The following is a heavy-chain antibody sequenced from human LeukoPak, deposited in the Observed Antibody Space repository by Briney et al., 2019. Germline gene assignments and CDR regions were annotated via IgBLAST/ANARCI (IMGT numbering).Heavy chain of an antibody. CDR2: IKSKADGETT. CDR3: TTDLGITMIRGVIVS. J-gene: IGHJ4*02. Sequence: PGGSLRLSCAASGFTFSNAWMSWVRQAPGKGLEWVGRIKSKADGETTDYAAPVKGRFFMSRDDSKATLYLQMNYLETEDTAVYYCTTDLGITMIRGVIVSWGQGTLVTVSS. D-gene: IGHD3-10*01. CDR1: GFTFSNAW. V-gene: IGHV3-15*01.